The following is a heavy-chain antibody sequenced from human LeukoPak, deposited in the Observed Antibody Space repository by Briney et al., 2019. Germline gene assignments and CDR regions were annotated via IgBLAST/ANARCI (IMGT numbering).Heavy chain of an antibody. CDR1: GGSISSDSYY. D-gene: IGHD3-22*01. J-gene: IGHJ4*02. V-gene: IGHV4-39*07. Sequence: SETLSLTCTVSGGSISSDSYYWGWIRQPPGKGLEWIGSIYYSGSTFYNPSLKSRITISLDTSKNQFSLKLSSVTAADTAVYYCARVENNYYDSSGYLDYWGQGTLVTVSS. CDR3: ARVENNYYDSSGYLDY. CDR2: IYYSGST.